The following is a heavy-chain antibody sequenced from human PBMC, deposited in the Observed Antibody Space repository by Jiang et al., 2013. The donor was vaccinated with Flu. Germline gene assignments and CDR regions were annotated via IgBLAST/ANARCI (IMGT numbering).Heavy chain of an antibody. Sequence: SQTLSLTCAVSGDSVSSNSAAWDWIRQSPSRGLEWLGRTYYRSKWFIDYALSVKSRITINPDTSKNQFSLQLNSVTPEDTAVYYCARARDYAPAGLDVWGKGTTVTVSS. CDR3: ARARDYAPAGLDV. J-gene: IGHJ6*04. D-gene: IGHD2-2*01. V-gene: IGHV6-1*01. CDR2: TYYRSKWFI. CDR1: GDSVSSNSAA.